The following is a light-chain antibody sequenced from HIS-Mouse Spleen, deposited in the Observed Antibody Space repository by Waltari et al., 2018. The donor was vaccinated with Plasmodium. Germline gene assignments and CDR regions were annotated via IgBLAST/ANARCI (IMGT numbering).Light chain of an antibody. J-gene: IGKJ3*01. Sequence: DIQMTQSPSSLSASVGDRVTITCQASQDISHSLNWYQQKPGKAPKLLIYDASNLETGVPSRFSGSGSGTDFTFTISSLQPEDIATYYCQQYDNLPPLFTFGPGTKVDIK. V-gene: IGKV1-33*01. CDR3: QQYDNLPPLFT. CDR2: DAS. CDR1: QDISHS.